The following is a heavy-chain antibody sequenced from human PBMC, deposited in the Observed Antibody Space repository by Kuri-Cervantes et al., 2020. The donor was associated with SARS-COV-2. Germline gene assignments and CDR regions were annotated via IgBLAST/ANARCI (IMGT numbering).Heavy chain of an antibody. Sequence: LSLTCAASGFTFSSYGMHWVRQAPGKGLEWVAVISYDGSNKYYADSVKGRFTISRDNSKNTLYLQMNSLRAEDTAVYYCASGRYYYGSGSYYSDYWGQGTLVTVSS. V-gene: IGHV3-30*03. CDR3: ASGRYYYGSGSYYSDY. CDR2: ISYDGSNK. J-gene: IGHJ4*02. CDR1: GFTFSSYG. D-gene: IGHD3-10*01.